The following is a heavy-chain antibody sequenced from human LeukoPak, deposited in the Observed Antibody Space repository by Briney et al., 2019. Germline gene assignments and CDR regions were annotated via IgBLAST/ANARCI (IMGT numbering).Heavy chain of an antibody. CDR3: ARGAQGIWSGYWNYMDV. D-gene: IGHD3-3*01. Sequence: GASVKVSCKASRYTFTGYYMHWVRQAPGQGLEWMGWINPDSGGTNYAQKFQGRVTMTRDTSISTAYMELSRLRSDDTAVYYCARGAQGIWSGYWNYMDVWGKGTTVTVSS. CDR1: RYTFTGYY. V-gene: IGHV1-2*02. CDR2: INPDSGGT. J-gene: IGHJ6*03.